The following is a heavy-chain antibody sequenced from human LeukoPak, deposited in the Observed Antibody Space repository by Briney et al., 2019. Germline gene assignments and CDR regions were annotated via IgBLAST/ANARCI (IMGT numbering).Heavy chain of an antibody. D-gene: IGHD1-1*01. J-gene: IGHJ4*02. Sequence: GGSLRLSCAASGFSFSSHAMTWVRQTPGKGLEWVSTINTNGGTTLYADSVKGRFTISRDSSKNTLHLQMNSLRAEDTALYYCAKSTNNWFFDRYFFDYWGQGTLVTVSS. CDR2: INTNGGTT. CDR1: GFSFSSHA. V-gene: IGHV3-23*01. CDR3: AKSTNNWFFDRYFFDY.